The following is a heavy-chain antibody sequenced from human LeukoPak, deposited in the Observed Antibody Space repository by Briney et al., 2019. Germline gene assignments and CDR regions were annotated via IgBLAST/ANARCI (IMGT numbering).Heavy chain of an antibody. Sequence: GGSLRLSCAASGFTFSSYAMSWVRQAPGKGLEWVSAISGSGGSTYYADSVKGRFTISRDNSKNTLYVQMDSLRPEDTAVYYCARVSGSGYNLFFDSWGQGIMVTVSS. CDR1: GFTFSSYA. J-gene: IGHJ4*02. V-gene: IGHV3-23*01. D-gene: IGHD5-12*01. CDR2: ISGSGGST. CDR3: ARVSGSGYNLFFDS.